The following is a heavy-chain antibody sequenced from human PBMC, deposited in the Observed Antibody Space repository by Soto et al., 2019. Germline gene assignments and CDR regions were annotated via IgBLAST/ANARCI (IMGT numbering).Heavy chain of an antibody. CDR3: ARLPRVVAATGYYYYYMDV. D-gene: IGHD2-15*01. CDR1: GGSISSSSYY. CDR2: IYYSGST. J-gene: IGHJ6*03. Sequence: SETLSLTCTVSGGSISSSSYYWGWIRQPPGKGLEWIGSIYYSGSTYYNPSLKSRVTISVDTSKNQFSLKLSSVTAADTAVYYCARLPRVVAATGYYYYYMDVWGKGTTVTVSS. V-gene: IGHV4-39*01.